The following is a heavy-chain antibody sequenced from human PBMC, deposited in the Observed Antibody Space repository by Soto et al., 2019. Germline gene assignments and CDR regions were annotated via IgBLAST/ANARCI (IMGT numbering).Heavy chain of an antibody. V-gene: IGHV3-66*01. J-gene: IGHJ3*02. CDR2: IYTSGTT. CDR1: GFIVSTKY. Sequence: DVQLVESGGGLVQPGESLRLSCAASGFIVSTKYINWVRQAPGKGPEWVSVIYTSGTTYYADSVKGRFTVSRDNSKNTVHLQMDNLQAEDTAMYFCAKGRDSTLAVAGKPHPFDIWGQGTMVTVAS. D-gene: IGHD2-8*02. CDR3: AKGRDSTLAVAGKPHPFDI.